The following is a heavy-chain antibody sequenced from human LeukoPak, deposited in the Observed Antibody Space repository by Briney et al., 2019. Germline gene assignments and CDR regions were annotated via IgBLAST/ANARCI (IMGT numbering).Heavy chain of an antibody. J-gene: IGHJ4*02. V-gene: IGHV4-39*01. CDR1: GGSISTATHY. CDR2: IYYSGST. Sequence: NPSETLSLTCTVSGGSISTATHYWSWIRQPPGKGLEWIGSIYYSGSTYYNPSLKSRVTISVDTSKNQFSLKLSSVTAADTAVYYCAITPSYGPYYDFWSGYWLDYWGQGTLVTVSS. D-gene: IGHD3-3*01. CDR3: AITPSYGPYYDFWSGYWLDY.